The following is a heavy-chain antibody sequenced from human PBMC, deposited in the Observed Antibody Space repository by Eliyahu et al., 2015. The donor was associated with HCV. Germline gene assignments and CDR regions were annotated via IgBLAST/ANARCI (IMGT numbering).Heavy chain of an antibody. D-gene: IGHD3-10*01. CDR1: GFTFSNYV. CDR3: ANGFRFRMDV. V-gene: IGHV3-30*18. CDR2: TSTDGSDK. J-gene: IGHJ6*02. Sequence: QMQLVESGGGVVQPGGSLRLSCAXXGFTFSNYVMHWIRQAPGKGLEWVALTSTDGSDKYYADSVKGRFTISRDNSKNTLYLQMNSLRGEDTAVYYCANGFRFRMDVWGQGTTVIVSS.